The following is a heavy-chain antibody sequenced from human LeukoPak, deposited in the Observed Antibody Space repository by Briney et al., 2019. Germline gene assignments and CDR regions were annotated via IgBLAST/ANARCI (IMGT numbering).Heavy chain of an antibody. Sequence: PGGSLRLSCAASGFTFSNYAMTWLRQAPGKGLECVSGINGGGDNAYYTNSVKGRFTISRDNSKNTLYLQMNSLRAEDTAVYYCAKTNGYFDSWGQGTLVTVPS. CDR2: INGGGDNA. J-gene: IGHJ4*02. CDR1: GFTFSNYA. V-gene: IGHV3-23*01. CDR3: AKTNGYFDS.